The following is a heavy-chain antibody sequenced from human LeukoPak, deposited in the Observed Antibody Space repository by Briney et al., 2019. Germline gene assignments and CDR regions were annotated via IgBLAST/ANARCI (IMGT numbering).Heavy chain of an antibody. V-gene: IGHV4-39*07. CDR1: GGSISSSSYY. CDR3: ARDPDSDDAFDI. CDR2: IYYSGST. D-gene: IGHD2-21*01. Sequence: SETLSLTCTVSGGSISSSSYYWGWIRQPPGKGLEWIGSIYYSGSTYYNPSLKSRVTISVDTPKNQFSLKLSSVTAADTAVYYCARDPDSDDAFDIWGQGTMVTVSS. J-gene: IGHJ3*02.